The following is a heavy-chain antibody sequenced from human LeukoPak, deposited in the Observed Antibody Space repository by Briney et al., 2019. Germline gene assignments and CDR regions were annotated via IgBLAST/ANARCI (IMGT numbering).Heavy chain of an antibody. CDR3: AKGYDILTGLYFDY. V-gene: IGHV3-30*18. J-gene: IGHJ4*02. D-gene: IGHD3-9*01. CDR1: RFTFSTYG. Sequence: GGSLRLSCAASRFTFSTYGMHWVRQAPGKGLEWVAVISYDGSNNYYADSVKGRFTISRDNSKNTLYLQMNSLRAEDTAVYYCAKGYDILTGLYFDYWGQGTLVTVSS. CDR2: ISYDGSNN.